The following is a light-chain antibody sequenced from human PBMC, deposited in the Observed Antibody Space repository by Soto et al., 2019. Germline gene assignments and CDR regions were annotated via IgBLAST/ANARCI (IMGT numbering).Light chain of an antibody. Sequence: VMTQSPLSLPVTLGQPASISCRSSHSLLHSYGFNYLDWYLQKPGQSPQLLIYLGSNRASGVPDRFSGSGSGTDFTLKISRVEAEDVGVYYCMQPLQSWTFGQGTKVDIK. CDR1: HSLLHSYGFNY. CDR3: MQPLQSWT. V-gene: IGKV2-28*01. J-gene: IGKJ1*01. CDR2: LGS.